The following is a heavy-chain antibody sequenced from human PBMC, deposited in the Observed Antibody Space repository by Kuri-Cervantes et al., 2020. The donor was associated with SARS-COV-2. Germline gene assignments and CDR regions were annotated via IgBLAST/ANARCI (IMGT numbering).Heavy chain of an antibody. J-gene: IGHJ4*02. CDR3: AREAPYSSSWWDY. V-gene: IGHV1-2*02. CDR1: GYTLTGYY. D-gene: IGHD6-13*01. Sequence: SVKVSCKASGYTLTGYYMHWVRQAPGQGLEWMGWINPNSGGTNYAQKFQGRVTMTRDTSISTAYMELSRLRSDDTAVYYCAREAPYSSSWWDYWGQGTLVTVSS. CDR2: INPNSGGT.